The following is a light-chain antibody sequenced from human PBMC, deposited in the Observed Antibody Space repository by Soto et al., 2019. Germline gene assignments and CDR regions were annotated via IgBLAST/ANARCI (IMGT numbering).Light chain of an antibody. CDR1: SSDVGSYNL. V-gene: IGLV2-23*02. CDR2: EVS. CDR3: CSYAGSSTSPYV. Sequence: QSVLTQPASVSGSPGQSITISCTGTSSDVGSYNLVSWYQQHPGKAPKLMIYEVSKRPSGVSNRFSGSKSGNTASLTISGLQAEYEADYYCCSYAGSSTSPYVFGTGTKVTVL. J-gene: IGLJ1*01.